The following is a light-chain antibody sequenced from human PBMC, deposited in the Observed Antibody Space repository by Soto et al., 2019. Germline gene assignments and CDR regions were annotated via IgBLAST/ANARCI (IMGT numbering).Light chain of an antibody. J-gene: IGKJ1*01. Sequence: DIQMTQSPSSLSASVGDRVTITCRASQSISSYLNWYHQKPGKAPKLLIYAASSLQSGVPSRFSGSGSGTDFTLTISSLQPEDFGTYYCQQSFSTPRTFGQGTKVDIK. CDR3: QQSFSTPRT. V-gene: IGKV1-39*01. CDR2: AAS. CDR1: QSISSY.